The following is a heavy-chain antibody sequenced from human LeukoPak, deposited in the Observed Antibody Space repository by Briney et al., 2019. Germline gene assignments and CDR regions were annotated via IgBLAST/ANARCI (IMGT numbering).Heavy chain of an antibody. CDR2: ICTSGST. J-gene: IGHJ4*02. Sequence: SETLTLTCTVSGGSISSYYWSWIRQPAGKGLEWIGRICTSGSTNYNPSLKSRVTMSIDTSKNQFSLKLSSVTAADTAVYYCATDLTRSGGATWGQGTLVTVSS. CDR1: GGSISSYY. V-gene: IGHV4-4*07. CDR3: ATDLTRSGGAT. D-gene: IGHD1-26*01.